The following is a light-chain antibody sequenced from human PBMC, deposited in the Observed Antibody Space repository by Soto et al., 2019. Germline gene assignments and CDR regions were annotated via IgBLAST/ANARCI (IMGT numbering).Light chain of an antibody. Sequence: DIVMTQSPLSLPVTPGEPASISCRSSQSLLHSNGYNYLDWYLQKPGQSPQLLIYLGSNWASGVSDRFSGSGSGTDFTLKISRVEAEDVGVYYCMQALQTPTFGQGTKVEIK. J-gene: IGKJ1*01. CDR3: MQALQTPT. V-gene: IGKV2-28*01. CDR2: LGS. CDR1: QSLLHSNGYNY.